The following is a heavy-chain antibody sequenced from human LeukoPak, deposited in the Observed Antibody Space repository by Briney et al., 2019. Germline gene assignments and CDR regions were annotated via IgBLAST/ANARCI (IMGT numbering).Heavy chain of an antibody. CDR1: GFTFSSYW. J-gene: IGHJ4*02. Sequence: PGGSLRLSCAASGFTFSSYWMSWVRQAPGKGLEWVSRIKTDGTNTIYADFVEGRFTISRDNARNTLYLQMSSLRAGDTAVYYCGGSEDGYIDYWGQGTLVTVSS. V-gene: IGHV3-74*01. D-gene: IGHD5-24*01. CDR2: IKTDGTNT. CDR3: GGSEDGYIDY.